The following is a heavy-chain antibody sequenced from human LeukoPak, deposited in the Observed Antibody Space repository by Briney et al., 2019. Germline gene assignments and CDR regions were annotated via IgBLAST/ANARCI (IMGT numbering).Heavy chain of an antibody. CDR2: INPNSGGT. CDR3: ARPDYGGNSFDY. V-gene: IGHV1-2*02. CDR1: GYTFTGYY. D-gene: IGHD4-23*01. Sequence: ASVKVSCKASGYTFTGYYIHWVRQAPGQGLEWMGGINPNSGGTNYPQKFQGGVTMTRDTSISTAYMDLSRLRSDDTAVYYCARPDYGGNSFDYWGQGTLVTVSS. J-gene: IGHJ4*02.